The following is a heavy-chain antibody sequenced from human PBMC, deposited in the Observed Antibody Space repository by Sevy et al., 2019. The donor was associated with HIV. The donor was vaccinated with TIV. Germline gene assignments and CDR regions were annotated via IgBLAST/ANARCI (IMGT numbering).Heavy chain of an antibody. CDR3: ARSPAVVVVPGAPSWFDP. J-gene: IGHJ5*02. CDR2: INESGIT. V-gene: IGHV4-34*01. Sequence: SETLSLTCAVHDGSFSGYYWNWIRQLPGKGLEWIGEINESGITYYNPSLKSRVTISVDTSKKQFSLKLNCVTAVDSAVYFCARSPAVVVVPGAPSWFDPWGQGTLVTVSS. CDR1: DGSFSGYY. D-gene: IGHD2-2*01.